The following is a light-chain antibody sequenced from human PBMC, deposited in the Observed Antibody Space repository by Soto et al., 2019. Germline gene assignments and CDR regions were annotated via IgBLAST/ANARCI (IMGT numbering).Light chain of an antibody. CDR2: ANN. Sequence: QSVLTQPPSVSGAPGQRVTISCTGSSSNIGAGSAVHWYQQLPGTAPKLLIYANNNRPSGVPDRFSGSKSGTSASLAIAGLQAEDEADYYCQSYDSSLSGFYVFGTWTKVTVL. CDR1: SSNIGAGSA. J-gene: IGLJ1*01. CDR3: QSYDSSLSGFYV. V-gene: IGLV1-40*01.